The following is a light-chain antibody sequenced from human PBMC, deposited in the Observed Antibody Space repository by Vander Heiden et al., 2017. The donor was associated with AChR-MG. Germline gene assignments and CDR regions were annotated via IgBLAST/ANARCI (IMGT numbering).Light chain of an antibody. J-gene: IGKJ5*01. CDR3: QQIDTTVIT. Sequence: DIQMTQSPSSLSASVGDRVTITCRASQNIDTHLNWYQHRPGRAPNLLIHGASTLQTGVPSRFSASGSGTDFTLTISSLQPEDFATYYCQQIDTTVITFGQGTRLDIK. V-gene: IGKV1-39*01. CDR1: QNIDTH. CDR2: GAS.